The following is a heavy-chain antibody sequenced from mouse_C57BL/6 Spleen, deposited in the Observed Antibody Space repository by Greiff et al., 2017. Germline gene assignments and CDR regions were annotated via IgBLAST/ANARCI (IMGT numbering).Heavy chain of an antibody. D-gene: IGHD1-1*01. CDR1: GYTFTNYW. J-gene: IGHJ2*01. CDR3: ARGAYGSSFDY. Sequence: VQLQQSGAELVRPGTSVKMSCKASGYTFTNYWIGWAKQRPGHGLEWIGDIYPGGGYTNYNEKLKGKATLTADKSSSTAYMHFSSRTSEDSAIYYCARGAYGSSFDYWGQGTTLTVSS. V-gene: IGHV1-63*01. CDR2: IYPGGGYT.